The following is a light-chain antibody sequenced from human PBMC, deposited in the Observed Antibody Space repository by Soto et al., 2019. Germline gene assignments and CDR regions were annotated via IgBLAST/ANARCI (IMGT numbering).Light chain of an antibody. Sequence: QSALTQPASVSGSPGQSITISCTGTSSDVGGYKYVSWYQHHPGKAPKLMIYEVSNRASGVSNRFSGSKSGNTASLTISGLQAEDEADYYCTAYNSLAIFGGGTKLTVL. CDR3: TAYNSLAI. CDR1: SSDVGGYKY. V-gene: IGLV2-14*01. CDR2: EVS. J-gene: IGLJ2*01.